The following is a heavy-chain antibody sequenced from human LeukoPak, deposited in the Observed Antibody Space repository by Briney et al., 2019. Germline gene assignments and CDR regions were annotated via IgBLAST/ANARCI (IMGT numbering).Heavy chain of an antibody. J-gene: IGHJ6*03. CDR2: FDPEDGET. CDR1: GYTLTELS. V-gene: IGHV1-24*01. D-gene: IGHD6-19*01. CDR3: ATVAVAGPDNRYYYYYYMDV. Sequence: ASVKVSCKVSGYTLTELSMHWVRQAPGKGLEWMGGFDPEDGETIYAQKFQGRVTMTEDTSTDTAYMELSSLRSEDTAVYYCATVAVAGPDNRYYYYYYMDVWGKGTTVIVSS.